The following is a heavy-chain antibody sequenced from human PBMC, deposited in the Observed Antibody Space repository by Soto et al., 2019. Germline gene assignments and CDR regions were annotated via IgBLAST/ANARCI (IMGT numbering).Heavy chain of an antibody. Sequence: QVQLQPWGAGLLKPSETLSLTCAVYGGSFSGYYWSWIRQPPGKGLEWIGEINHSGSTNYNPSLKSRVTISVDTSKNQFSLKLSSVTAADTAVYYCARGGGIVATIYWGQGTLVTVSS. CDR3: ARGGGIVATIY. V-gene: IGHV4-34*01. D-gene: IGHD5-12*01. CDR2: INHSGST. J-gene: IGHJ4*02. CDR1: GGSFSGYY.